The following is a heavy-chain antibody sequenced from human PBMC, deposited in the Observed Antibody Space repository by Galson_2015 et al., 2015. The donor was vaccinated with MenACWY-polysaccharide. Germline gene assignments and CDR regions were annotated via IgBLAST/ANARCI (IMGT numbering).Heavy chain of an antibody. J-gene: IGHJ4*02. Sequence: SLRLSCAASGFTFSNYAMSWVRQAPGKGLEWVSTIGGSGSNSHYVDSVKGRFTISRDNSKNTLSLQMNSLRAEDTAVYYCARVRYSTGKYQFDYWGQGTLVAASS. V-gene: IGHV3-23*01. CDR1: GFTFSNYA. CDR2: IGGSGSNS. D-gene: IGHD2-2*01. CDR3: ARVRYSTGKYQFDY.